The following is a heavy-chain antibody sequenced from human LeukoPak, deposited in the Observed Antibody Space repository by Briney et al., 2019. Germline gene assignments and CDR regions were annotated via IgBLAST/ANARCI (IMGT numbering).Heavy chain of an antibody. D-gene: IGHD1-1*01. V-gene: IGHV4-61*10. J-gene: IGHJ5*02. CDR3: ARDFSDWNDFLLTRTHPNWFDP. Sequence: SETLSLTCTVSGGSISSGSYYWSWIRQPAGKGLEWIGYIYYSGSTNYNPSLKSRVTISVDTSKNQFSLKLSSVTAADTAVYYCARDFSDWNDFLLTRTHPNWFDPWGQGTLVTVSS. CDR2: IYYSGST. CDR1: GGSISSGSYY.